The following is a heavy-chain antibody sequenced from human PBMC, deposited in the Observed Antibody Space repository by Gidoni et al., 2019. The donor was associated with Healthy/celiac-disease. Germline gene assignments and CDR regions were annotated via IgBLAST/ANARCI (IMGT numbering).Heavy chain of an antibody. CDR2: IDHSGST. V-gene: IGHV4-34*01. CDR1: GGSFCGYY. D-gene: IGHD5-12*01. J-gene: IGHJ4*02. CDR3: ARIGGSGD. Sequence: QVQLQQCAAGMLKPSATLSLTCAVYGGSFCGYYCSWIRPPPGKGLEWIGEIDHSGSTNYNPSLKSRVTISVDTSKNQFSLKLSSVTAADTAVYYCARIGGSGDWGQGTLVTVSS.